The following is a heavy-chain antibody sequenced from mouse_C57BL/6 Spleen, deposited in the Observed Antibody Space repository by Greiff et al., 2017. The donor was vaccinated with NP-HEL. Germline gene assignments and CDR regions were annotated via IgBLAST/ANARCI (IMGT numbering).Heavy chain of an antibody. CDR2: ISSGSSTI. CDR3: ARDHYRISYHAWLAY. Sequence: EVQRVESGGGLVKPGGSLKLSCAASGFTFSDYGMHWVRQAPEKGLEWVAYISSGSSTIYYADTVKGRFTISRDNAKNTLFLPMTSLRSEDTAMYCCARDHYRISYHAWLAYWGQGTLVTVSA. CDR1: GFTFSDYG. V-gene: IGHV5-17*01. J-gene: IGHJ3*01. D-gene: IGHD1-1*01.